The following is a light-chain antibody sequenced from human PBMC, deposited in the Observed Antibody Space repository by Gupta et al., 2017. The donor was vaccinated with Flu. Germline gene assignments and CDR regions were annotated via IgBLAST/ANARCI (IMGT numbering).Light chain of an antibody. J-gene: IGKJ2*02. CDR3: QQSDTSPRT. Sequence: PSSLSASVGDRVTITCRASQSISFYLNWYQQKPGKAPKLLIYAASTLQSGVPSRFSGSGSGTDFTFTITRLQPEDFATYYCQQSDTSPRTFGQGTKLEIK. CDR1: QSISFY. CDR2: AAS. V-gene: IGKV1-39*01.